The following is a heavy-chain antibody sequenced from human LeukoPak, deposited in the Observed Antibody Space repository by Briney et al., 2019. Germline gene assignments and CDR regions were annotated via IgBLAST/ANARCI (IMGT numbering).Heavy chain of an antibody. J-gene: IGHJ5*02. D-gene: IGHD3-3*01. Sequence: SETLSLTCTVSGGSISSYYWSWIRQPPGKGLEWIGYIYYSGSTNYNPSLKSRVTISVDTSKNQFSLKLSSVTAADTAVYYCARRDALRFLEWYHPGWFDPWGQGTLVTVSS. V-gene: IGHV4-59*12. CDR1: GGSISSYY. CDR3: ARRDALRFLEWYHPGWFDP. CDR2: IYYSGST.